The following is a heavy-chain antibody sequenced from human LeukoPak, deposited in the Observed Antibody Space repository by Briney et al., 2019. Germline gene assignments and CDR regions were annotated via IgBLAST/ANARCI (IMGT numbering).Heavy chain of an antibody. V-gene: IGHV4-39*07. Sequence: MTSETLSLTCTVSGGSISSSSYYWGWIRQPPGKGLEWIGSIYYSGSTYYNPSLKSRVTISVDTSKNQFSLKLSSAIAADTAVYYCARTTEGYCSSASCFGFSYSYYMDVWGKGTTVTISS. D-gene: IGHD2-2*01. CDR2: IYYSGST. J-gene: IGHJ6*03. CDR1: GGSISSSSYY. CDR3: ARTTEGYCSSASCFGFSYSYYMDV.